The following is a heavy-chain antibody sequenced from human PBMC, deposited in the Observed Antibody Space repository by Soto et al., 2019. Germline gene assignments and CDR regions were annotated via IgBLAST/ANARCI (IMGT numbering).Heavy chain of an antibody. CDR3: TRDGDGRMTTNPYYYYGMDV. V-gene: IGHV4-4*07. CDR1: GASISGFY. D-gene: IGHD2-21*02. J-gene: IGHJ6*02. CDR2: IYATGTT. Sequence: LSLTCTVSGASISGFYWSWIRKSAGKGLEWIGRIYATGTTDYNPSLKSRVMMSVDTSKKQFSLNLSSVTAADTAVYYCTRDGDGRMTTNPYYYYGMDVWGPGITVTVSS.